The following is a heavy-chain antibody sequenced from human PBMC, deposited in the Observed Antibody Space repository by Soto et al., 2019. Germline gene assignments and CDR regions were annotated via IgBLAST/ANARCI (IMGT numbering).Heavy chain of an antibody. D-gene: IGHD2-15*01. V-gene: IGHV4-34*01. CDR1: GGSFSGYY. CDR3: ARGRCSGGSCYSSSVEGYFVY. CDR2: INHSGST. Sequence: SETLSLTCAVYGGSFSGYYWSWIRQPPGKGLEWIGEINHSGSTNYNPSLKSRVTISVDTSKNQFSLKLSSVTAADTAVYYCARGRCSGGSCYSSSVEGYFVYWGQGTLVTVSS. J-gene: IGHJ4*03.